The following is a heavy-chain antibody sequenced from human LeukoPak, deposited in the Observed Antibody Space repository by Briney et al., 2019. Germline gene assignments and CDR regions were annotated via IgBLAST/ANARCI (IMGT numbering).Heavy chain of an antibody. V-gene: IGHV1-18*01. Sequence: ASVKVSCKASGYTFTSYGISWVRQAPGQGLEWMGWISAYNGNTNYAQKLQGRVTMTTDTSTSTAYMELRSLRSDDTAVCYCARRLSITIFGVVIHAPFDPWGQGTPVTVSS. D-gene: IGHD3-3*01. CDR2: ISAYNGNT. CDR3: ARRLSITIFGVVIHAPFDP. CDR1: GYTFTSYG. J-gene: IGHJ5*02.